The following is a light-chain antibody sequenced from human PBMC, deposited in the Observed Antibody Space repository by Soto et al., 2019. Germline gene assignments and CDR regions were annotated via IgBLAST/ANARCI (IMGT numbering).Light chain of an antibody. CDR1: QRVSDND. CDR3: QQYGSSPVT. CDR2: GAS. J-gene: IGKJ4*01. Sequence: ENLLTQSPGTLSLSPGTRATLSCRASQRVSDNDLAWYQQKPGQAPRLLIYGASTRATGIPDRFRGSGSGTEFTLTISRPELEDFAVYYCQQYGSSPVTLGGGTRLEIK. V-gene: IGKV3-20*01.